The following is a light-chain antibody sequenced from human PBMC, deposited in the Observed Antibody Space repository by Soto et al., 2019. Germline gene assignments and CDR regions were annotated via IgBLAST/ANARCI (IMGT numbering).Light chain of an antibody. CDR1: QSVSSS. Sequence: EIVMTQSPATLSVSPGERVTLSCRASQSVSSSLAWYQQKPGQAPRLLIHGASTRAISIPARFSGSGSETEFTLTISSLQSEDFAVYYCQQYNNWWTFGQGTKVEIK. J-gene: IGKJ1*01. CDR3: QQYNNWWT. CDR2: GAS. V-gene: IGKV3-15*01.